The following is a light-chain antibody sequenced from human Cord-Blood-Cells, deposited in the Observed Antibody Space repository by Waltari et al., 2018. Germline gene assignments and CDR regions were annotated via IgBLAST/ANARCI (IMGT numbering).Light chain of an antibody. CDR2: DVS. CDR1: SSYVGGYNY. V-gene: IGLV2-14*01. CDR3: SSYTSSSTSYV. Sequence: QSALTQPASVSGSPGQSIPISCTGTSSYVGGYNYVPWYQQHPGKAPKLMIYDVSNRPSGVSNRFSGSKSGNTASLTISGLQAEDEADYYCSSYTSSSTSYVFGTGTKVTVL. J-gene: IGLJ1*01.